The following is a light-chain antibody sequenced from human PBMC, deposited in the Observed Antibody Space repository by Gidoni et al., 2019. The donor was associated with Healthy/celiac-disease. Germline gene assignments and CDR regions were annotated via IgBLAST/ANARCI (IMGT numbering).Light chain of an antibody. V-gene: IGKV3-11*01. J-gene: IGKJ1*01. Sequence: EIVLTQSPATLSLSPGERATLSCRASQSVSSYLAWYQQTPGQAPRLLIHDASNRATGIPARFSGSGSGTDFTLTISSLESGDFALYYCQQRSDWPPTFGQGTKVEIK. CDR2: DAS. CDR1: QSVSSY. CDR3: QQRSDWPPT.